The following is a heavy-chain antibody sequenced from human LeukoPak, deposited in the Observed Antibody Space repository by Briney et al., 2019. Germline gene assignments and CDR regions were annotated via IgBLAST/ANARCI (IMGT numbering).Heavy chain of an antibody. D-gene: IGHD3-3*01. CDR2: ISGSGGST. CDR1: GFTFSSYA. Sequence: PGGSLRLSCAASGFTFSSYAMSWVRQAPGKGLEWVSSISGSGGSTYDADFVKGRFTISRDNPQNTLYLQMNSLRAEDTATYYCAKDPSYDFWSGPPGGNWFDPWGQGTLVAVSS. CDR3: AKDPSYDFWSGPPGGNWFDP. V-gene: IGHV3-23*01. J-gene: IGHJ5*02.